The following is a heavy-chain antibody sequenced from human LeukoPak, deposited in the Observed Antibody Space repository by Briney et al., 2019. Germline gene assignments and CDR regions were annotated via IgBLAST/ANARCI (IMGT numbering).Heavy chain of an antibody. Sequence: GESLKISCKGSGYSFTSYWIGWVRQMPGKGPEWMGTIYPGDSDTRYSPSFQGQVTMSADKSISTAYLQWSSLKASDTATYYCARVLRYCNGGTCYGGINPLDYWGQGTLVTVSS. D-gene: IGHD2-15*01. CDR2: IYPGDSDT. J-gene: IGHJ4*02. CDR1: GYSFTSYW. CDR3: ARVLRYCNGGTCYGGINPLDY. V-gene: IGHV5-51*01.